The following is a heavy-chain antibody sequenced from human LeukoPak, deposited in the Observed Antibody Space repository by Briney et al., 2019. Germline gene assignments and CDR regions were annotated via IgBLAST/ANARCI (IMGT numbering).Heavy chain of an antibody. CDR3: ARGLGYTMVRGVNYNWFDP. CDR2: VYYSGST. D-gene: IGHD3-10*01. V-gene: IGHV4-59*12. CDR1: GGSISSYY. Sequence: PSETLSLTCTVSGGSISSYYWSWIRQPPGKGLEWIGYVYYSGSTNYSPSLKSRVTISVDTSKNQFSLKLSSVTAADTAVYYCARGLGYTMVRGVNYNWFDPWGQGTLVTVSS. J-gene: IGHJ5*02.